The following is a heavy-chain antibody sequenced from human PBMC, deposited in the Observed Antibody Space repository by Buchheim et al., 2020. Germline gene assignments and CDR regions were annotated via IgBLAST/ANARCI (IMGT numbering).Heavy chain of an antibody. J-gene: IGHJ4*02. CDR3: ARTFVVVPAAKANYFDY. Sequence: EVQLVQSGAEVKKPGESLRISCKGSGYSFTSFWITWVRQMPGKGLEWMGRIDPSDSYTNYSPSFQGHVTMSADKSISTAYLQWSSLKASDTAMYYCARTFVVVPAAKANYFDYWGQGTL. CDR1: GYSFTSFW. V-gene: IGHV5-10-1*03. CDR2: IDPSDSYT. D-gene: IGHD2-2*01.